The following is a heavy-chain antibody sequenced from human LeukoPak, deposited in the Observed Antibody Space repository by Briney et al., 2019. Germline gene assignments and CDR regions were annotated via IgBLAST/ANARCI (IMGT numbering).Heavy chain of an antibody. CDR1: GFTFSNYW. Sequence: GGSLRLSCAASGFTFSNYWMHWVRQAPGEALMWVSRIKSDGSSTTYADSVKGRFTISRDNSKNTLYLQMNGLRAEDTAVYYCAKDQGYCSSTSCYVSGMDVWGQGTTVTVSS. CDR3: AKDQGYCSSTSCYVSGMDV. J-gene: IGHJ6*02. V-gene: IGHV3-74*01. D-gene: IGHD2-2*01. CDR2: IKSDGSST.